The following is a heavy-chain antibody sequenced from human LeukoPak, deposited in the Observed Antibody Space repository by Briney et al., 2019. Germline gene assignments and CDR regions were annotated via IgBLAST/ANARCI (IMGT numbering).Heavy chain of an antibody. CDR3: AKDMMPGY. D-gene: IGHD3-16*01. CDR2: ISDNGGNT. J-gene: IGHJ4*02. V-gene: IGHV3-23*01. CDR1: GFTFSRYA. Sequence: GGSLRLSCTASGFTFSRYAMSWVRQAPGKGLEWASAISDNGGNTFYADSVKGRFTISRDNSKNTLYLQMNSLKAEDTAIYYCAKDMMPGYWGQGTLVTVSS.